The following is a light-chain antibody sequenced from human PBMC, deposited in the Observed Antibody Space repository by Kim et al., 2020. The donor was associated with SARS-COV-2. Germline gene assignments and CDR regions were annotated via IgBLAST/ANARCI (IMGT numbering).Light chain of an antibody. CDR3: AAWDDSLNDFYV. Sequence: QRPAISFSGFTSNIGSDAVSWYQQLPGPAPNLLIYNNNPRPSGVPDRFSGSRSGASASLAISGLQSEDEADYYCAAWDDSLNDFYVFGTGTKVTVL. V-gene: IGLV1-44*01. CDR1: TSNIGSDA. CDR2: NNN. J-gene: IGLJ1*01.